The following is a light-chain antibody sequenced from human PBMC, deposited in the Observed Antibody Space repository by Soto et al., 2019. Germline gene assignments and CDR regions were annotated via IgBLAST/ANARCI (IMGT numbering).Light chain of an antibody. Sequence: EIVLTQSPGTLSLSPGERATLACRASQSVSSSYLAWYQQKPGQAPRLLIYVASSRATGIPDRFSGSGSGTDCTLTISRLEPADFAVYYGQQYGSSLTWTFGQGTKVEIK. CDR3: QQYGSSLTWT. J-gene: IGKJ1*01. CDR2: VAS. V-gene: IGKV3-20*01. CDR1: QSVSSSY.